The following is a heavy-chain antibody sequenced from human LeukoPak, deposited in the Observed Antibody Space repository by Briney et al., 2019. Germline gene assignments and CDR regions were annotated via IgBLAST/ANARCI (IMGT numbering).Heavy chain of an antibody. CDR1: GFTFSHCW. J-gene: IGHJ4*02. D-gene: IGHD1-1*01. V-gene: IGHV3-74*01. CDR2: VTHDGSGT. Sequence: GGSLRLSCAASGFTFSHCWMHWFRQAPGKGLVWVSRVTHDGSGTSYADSVKGRFTISRDNAKNTLYLEMNSLRAEDTAVYYCVRDTTPFGYGYDSWGQGTLVTVSS. CDR3: VRDTTPFGYGYDS.